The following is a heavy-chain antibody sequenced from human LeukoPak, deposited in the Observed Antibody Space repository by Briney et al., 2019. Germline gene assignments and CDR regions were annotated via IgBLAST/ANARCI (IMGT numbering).Heavy chain of an antibody. CDR2: INPTGGST. D-gene: IGHD3-22*01. J-gene: IGHJ3*02. V-gene: IGHV1-46*01. CDR3: ARIETDSNGYSLGAFDI. Sequence: GTSVKVSCKASGYTFTTYYMHWVRQAPGQGLEWMGIINPTGGSTTYAQKFQGRVTMTRDTSTSTVYMELSSLRSEDTAVYYCARIETDSNGYSLGAFDIWGQGTMVTVSS. CDR1: GYTFTTYY.